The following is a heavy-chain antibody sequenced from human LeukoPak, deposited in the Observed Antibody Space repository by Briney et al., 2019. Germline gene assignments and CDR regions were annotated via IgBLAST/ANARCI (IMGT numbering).Heavy chain of an antibody. D-gene: IGHD6-13*01. J-gene: IGHJ4*02. CDR3: ARHDSSWYYFDY. Sequence: SETLSLTCSVSGGSVSTHYWSWIRQPPGKGLEWIGYIYYSGSTNYNPSLKSRVTISVDTSKNQFSLKLSSVTAADTAVYYCARHDSSWYYFDYWGQGTLVTVSS. V-gene: IGHV4-59*08. CDR1: GGSVSTHY. CDR2: IYYSGST.